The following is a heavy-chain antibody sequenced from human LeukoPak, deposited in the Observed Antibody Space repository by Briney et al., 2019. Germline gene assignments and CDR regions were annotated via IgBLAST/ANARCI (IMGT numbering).Heavy chain of an antibody. CDR1: GFTFSSYW. J-gene: IGHJ4*02. CDR3: AREGTAMVLDY. CDR2: INSDGSST. Sequence: SGGSLRLSCAASGFTFSSYWMHWVRQAPGKGLVWVSRINSDGSSTSYADSVKGRFTISRDNSKNTLYLQMNSLRAEDTAVYYCAREGTAMVLDYWGQGTLVTVSS. V-gene: IGHV3-74*01. D-gene: IGHD5-18*01.